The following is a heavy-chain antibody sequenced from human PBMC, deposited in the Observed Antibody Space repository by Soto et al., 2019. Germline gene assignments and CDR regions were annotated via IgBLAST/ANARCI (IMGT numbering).Heavy chain of an antibody. D-gene: IGHD6-19*01. CDR1: GGSISNYY. V-gene: IGHV4-59*01. Sequence: SETLSLTCTVSGGSISNYYWSWIRQPPGKGLEWIGYIYYSGSTNYNPSLKSRVTISVDTSKNQFSLKLSSVTAADTAVYYCARRSSGWQYFDYWGQGTLVTVSS. J-gene: IGHJ4*02. CDR3: ARRSSGWQYFDY. CDR2: IYYSGST.